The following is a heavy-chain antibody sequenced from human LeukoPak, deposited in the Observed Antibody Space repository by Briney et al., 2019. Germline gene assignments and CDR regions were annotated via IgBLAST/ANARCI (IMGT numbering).Heavy chain of an antibody. J-gene: IGHJ6*02. V-gene: IGHV1-8*01. CDR2: MNPNSGNT. CDR3: ALGGDRVVVPAAIQDYYYGMDV. Sequence: ASVKVSCKASGYTFTSYDINWVRQATGQGLEWMGWMNPNSGNTGYAQKFQGRVTMTRNTSISTAYMELSSLRSEDTAVYYCALGGDRVVVPAAIQDYYYGMDVWGQGTTVTDSS. D-gene: IGHD2-2*02. CDR1: GYTFTSYD.